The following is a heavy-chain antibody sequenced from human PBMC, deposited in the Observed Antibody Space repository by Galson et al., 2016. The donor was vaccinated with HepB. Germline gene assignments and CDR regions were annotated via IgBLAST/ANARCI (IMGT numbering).Heavy chain of an antibody. D-gene: IGHD2-15*01. CDR1: GDAISSGGHY. CDR3: ARAEDEVVGFEF. V-gene: IGHV4-31*03. CDR2: IFYGRTT. Sequence: TLSLTCTVSGDAISSGGHYWSWIRQPPGKGLEWIGYIFYGRTTFYNPSLRSRVTISIDTSKNQFSLKVTSVTAADTAVYYCARAEDEVVGFEFWGQGTLGHRLL. J-gene: IGHJ4*02.